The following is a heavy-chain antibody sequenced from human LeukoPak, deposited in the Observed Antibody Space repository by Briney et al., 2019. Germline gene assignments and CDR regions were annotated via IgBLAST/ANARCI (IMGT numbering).Heavy chain of an antibody. CDR1: GYTLNDLS. CDR3: AAGRAYDIFPLEY. CDR2: FDPEQDDP. D-gene: IGHD3-16*01. V-gene: IGHV1-24*01. Sequence: ASVKVSCKVSGYTLNDLSMHWVRQTPGKGLEWMGGFDPEQDDPIYAQKFQGRVTMTEDTSSDTGYPALSNLRSGDTAVYYCAAGRAYDIFPLEYWGQGTLVTVSS. J-gene: IGHJ4*02.